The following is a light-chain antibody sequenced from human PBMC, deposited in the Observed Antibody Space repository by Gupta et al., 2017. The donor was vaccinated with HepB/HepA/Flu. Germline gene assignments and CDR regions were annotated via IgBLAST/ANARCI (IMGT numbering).Light chain of an antibody. CDR2: EVS. CDR3: CSYASSSGV. J-gene: IGLJ2*01. V-gene: IGLV2-23*02. CDR1: SSDVGNYNL. Sequence: QSALTQPASVSGSPGQSIPISCTGTSSDVGNYNLVSWYQQHPGKAPKLMIYEVSNRPSGVSSRFSGSKSGNTASLTISGLQAEDEADYYCCSYASSSGVFGGGTKLTVL.